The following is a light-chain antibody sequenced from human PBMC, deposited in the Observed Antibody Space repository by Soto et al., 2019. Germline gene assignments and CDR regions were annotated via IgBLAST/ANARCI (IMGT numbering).Light chain of an antibody. CDR2: EAS. CDR1: QSISRW. CDR3: QQYNDSFPYT. Sequence: DLQMTQSPSTLSASVGDRVTITCRASQSISRWLVWYQQKPGTVPKLLIYEASTLESGVPSRFSGSRSGTEFTLTVSSLQPDDFATYYCQQYNDSFPYTFGQGTKLEIK. V-gene: IGKV1-5*03. J-gene: IGKJ2*01.